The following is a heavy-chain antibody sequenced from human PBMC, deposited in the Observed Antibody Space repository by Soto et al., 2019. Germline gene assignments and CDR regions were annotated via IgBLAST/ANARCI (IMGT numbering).Heavy chain of an antibody. CDR3: ARGGGTVSHHFDY. J-gene: IGHJ4*02. CDR2: IWYDGSNK. D-gene: IGHD1-1*01. V-gene: IGHV3-33*01. CDR1: GFTSSSYG. Sequence: PGGSLRLSCAASGFTSSSYGMHCVRQAPGKGLEWVAVIWYDGSNKYYADSVKGRFTISRDNYKNPVYLQMNSLRAEDTAVYYCARGGGTVSHHFDYWGQGTLVIVSS.